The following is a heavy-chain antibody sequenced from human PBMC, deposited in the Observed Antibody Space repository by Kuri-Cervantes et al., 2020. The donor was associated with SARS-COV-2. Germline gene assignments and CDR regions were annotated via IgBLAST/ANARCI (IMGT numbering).Heavy chain of an antibody. D-gene: IGHD6-13*01. Sequence: KVSCKGSGYSFTSYWIGWVRQMPGKGLGWMGIIYPGDSDTRYSLSFQGQVTISADKSISTAYLQWSSLKASDTAMYYCARGGPYSSSWYLSSFDYWGQGTLVTVSS. V-gene: IGHV5-51*01. CDR1: GYSFTSYW. CDR3: ARGGPYSSSWYLSSFDY. J-gene: IGHJ4*02. CDR2: IYPGDSDT.